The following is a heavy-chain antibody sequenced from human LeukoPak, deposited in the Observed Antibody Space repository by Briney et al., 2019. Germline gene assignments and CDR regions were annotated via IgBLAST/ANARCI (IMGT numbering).Heavy chain of an antibody. CDR2: IYYSGST. V-gene: IGHV4-31*03. Sequence: SETLSLTCTVSGGSISSGGYYWSWIRQHPGKGLEWIGYIYYSGSTYYNPSLKSRVTISVDTSKNQFSLKLSSVTAADTAVYYCASWDYDFWSGYYSHGWFDPWGQGTLVTVSS. D-gene: IGHD3-3*01. CDR3: ASWDYDFWSGYYSHGWFDP. CDR1: GGSISSGGYY. J-gene: IGHJ5*02.